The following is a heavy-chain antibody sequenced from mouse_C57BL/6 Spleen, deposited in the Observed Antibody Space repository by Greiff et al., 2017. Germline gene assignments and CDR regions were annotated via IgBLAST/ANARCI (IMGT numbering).Heavy chain of an antibody. D-gene: IGHD2-2*01. J-gene: IGHJ4*01. Sequence: QVQLQQSGPELVKPGASVKISCKASGYAFSSSWMNWVKQRPGKGLEWIGRIYPGDGDTNYKGKFKGKATLTADKSSSTAYMQLSSLTYEDSAVYFCSIGDYGYDGAMDYWGQGTSVTVSS. V-gene: IGHV1-82*01. CDR1: GYAFSSSW. CDR3: SIGDYGYDGAMDY. CDR2: IYPGDGDT.